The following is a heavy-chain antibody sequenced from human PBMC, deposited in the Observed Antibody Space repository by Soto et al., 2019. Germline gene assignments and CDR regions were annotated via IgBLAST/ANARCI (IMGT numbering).Heavy chain of an antibody. CDR1: GFTFSGYA. Sequence: HPGGSLRLSCAASGFTFSGYALSWVRQAPGKGLEWVSGISASGGDTYHADSVKGRFTISRDNSKKTLYLQMNNLRAEDTAIYYCAKDSEVQWLAPFDYWGQGTLVTVSS. V-gene: IGHV3-23*01. D-gene: IGHD6-19*01. CDR3: AKDSEVQWLAPFDY. J-gene: IGHJ4*02. CDR2: ISASGGDT.